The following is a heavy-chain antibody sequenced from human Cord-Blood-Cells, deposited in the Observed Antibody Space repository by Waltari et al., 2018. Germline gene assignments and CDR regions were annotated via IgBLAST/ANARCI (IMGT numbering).Heavy chain of an antibody. D-gene: IGHD6-13*01. J-gene: IGHJ4*02. Sequence: QVHLQASGPRLVKHAQTLALTCTVAVGSINQYYSSCIRQPAGKGLEWIGRIYTSRSTNYNPSLKIRVTMSVDTSKNQFSLKLSSVTAADTAVYYGARGSAQLVEDYWGQGTLVTVSS. CDR1: VGSINQYY. CDR2: IYTSRST. V-gene: IGHV4-4*07. CDR3: ARGSAQLVEDY.